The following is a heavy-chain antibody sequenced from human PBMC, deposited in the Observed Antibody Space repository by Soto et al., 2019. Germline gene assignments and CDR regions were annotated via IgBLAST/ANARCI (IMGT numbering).Heavy chain of an antibody. CDR3: ASGDLTTVVSSFYYYGMDV. D-gene: IGHD4-17*01. J-gene: IGHJ6*02. V-gene: IGHV5-10-1*01. CDR2: IDPSDSYT. Sequence: GESLKISCKGSGYSFTSYWISWVRQMPGKVLEWMGRIDPSDSYTNYSPSFQGHVTISADKSISTAYLQWSSLKASDTAMYYCASGDLTTVVSSFYYYGMDVWGQGXTVTVSS. CDR1: GYSFTSYW.